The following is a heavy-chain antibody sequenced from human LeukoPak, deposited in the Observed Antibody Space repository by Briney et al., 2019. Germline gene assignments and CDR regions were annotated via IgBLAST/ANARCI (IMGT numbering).Heavy chain of an antibody. J-gene: IGHJ4*02. CDR3: ARLSYGGNLLYYFDY. V-gene: IGHV7-4-1*02. D-gene: IGHD4-23*01. CDR1: GYTFTSYA. CDR2: INTNTGNP. Sequence: ASVKVSCKASGYTFTSYAMKWVRQAPGQGLEWMGWINTNTGNPTYAQGFTGRFVFSLDTSVSTAYLQISSLKAEDTAVYYCARLSYGGNLLYYFDYWGQGTLVTVSS.